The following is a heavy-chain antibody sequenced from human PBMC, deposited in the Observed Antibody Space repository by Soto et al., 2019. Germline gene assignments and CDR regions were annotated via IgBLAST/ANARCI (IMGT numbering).Heavy chain of an antibody. D-gene: IGHD2-2*01. J-gene: IGHJ5*02. CDR3: ARGYCTTTICDPWFEH. CDR1: GYAFTSYW. V-gene: IGHV5-51*01. CDR2: IYPGDSDT. Sequence: LKISCKGSGYAFTSYWIAWVRQMPGKGLEWMGIIYPGDSDTRYSPSFQDQVTISADKSITTAYLQWSSLKASDTAMYYCARGYCTTTICDPWFEHWCQGTLVNVSS.